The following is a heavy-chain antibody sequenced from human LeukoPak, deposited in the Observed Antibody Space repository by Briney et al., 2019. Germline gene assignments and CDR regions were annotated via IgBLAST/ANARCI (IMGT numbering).Heavy chain of an antibody. J-gene: IGHJ2*01. D-gene: IGHD3-22*01. CDR3: ARGRRGSSGPWSWYLDL. CDR1: GFTLTNFD. V-gene: IGHV1-8*01. Sequence: ASVKASCKASGFTLTNFDINRVRQATGQGLEWMGWMNSNTGNTGYAQEFQGRVTMTRDTSIGTAYMELTNLRSEDTAVYYCARGRRGSSGPWSWYLDLWGRGTLVTASS. CDR2: MNSNTGNT.